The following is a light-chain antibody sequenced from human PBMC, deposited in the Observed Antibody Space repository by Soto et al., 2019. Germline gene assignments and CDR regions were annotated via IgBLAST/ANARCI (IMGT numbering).Light chain of an antibody. CDR3: QQYGSSPWT. CDR2: GSS. CDR1: QSVSSNY. V-gene: IGKV3-20*01. J-gene: IGKJ1*01. Sequence: EIVLTQSPGTLSLSPGERATLSCRASQSVSSNYLAWYQQKPGQAPRPLIYGSSSRATGIPDRFSGRGAGTEFTLTISRLEPEDFAVYYCQQYGSSPWTFGQGTKVEIK.